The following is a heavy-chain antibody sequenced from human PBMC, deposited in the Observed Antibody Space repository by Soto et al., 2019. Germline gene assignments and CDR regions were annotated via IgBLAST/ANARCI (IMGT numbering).Heavy chain of an antibody. CDR1: GGTFSSYT. Sequence: GASVKVSCKSSGGTFSSYTISWVRQAPGQGLEWMGRIIPILGIANYAQKFQGRVTITADKSTSTAYMELSSLRSEDTAVYYCASFPDPFGAPIDYPGQGTLVTVSS. D-gene: IGHD3-10*01. CDR3: ASFPDPFGAPIDY. CDR2: IIPILGIA. V-gene: IGHV1-69*02. J-gene: IGHJ4*02.